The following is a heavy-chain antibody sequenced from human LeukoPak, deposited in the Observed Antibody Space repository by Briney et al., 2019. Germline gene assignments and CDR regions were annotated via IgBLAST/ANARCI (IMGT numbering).Heavy chain of an antibody. D-gene: IGHD3-10*01. Sequence: ASVKVSCKASGYTFTGYYMHWVRQAPGQGLEWMGWINPNSGGTNYAQKFQGRVTMTRDTSISTAYMELSRLRSDDTAVYYCATGTDPYYYGSGSPLPFDYWGQGTLVTVSS. J-gene: IGHJ4*02. CDR3: ATGTDPYYYGSGSPLPFDY. V-gene: IGHV1-2*02. CDR1: GYTFTGYY. CDR2: INPNSGGT.